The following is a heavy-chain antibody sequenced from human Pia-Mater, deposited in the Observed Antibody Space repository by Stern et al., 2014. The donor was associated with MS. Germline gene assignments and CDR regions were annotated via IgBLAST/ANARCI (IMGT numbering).Heavy chain of an antibody. V-gene: IGHV3-15*04. D-gene: IGHD4-17*01. Sequence: EVQLVESGGGLVKPGGSLRLSCVTSGFRFSHAWMNWVRQAPGKGLEWVGQIAPKTDGGTTDYAAPVKGRFIMSRDDSKNTLFLQMNSLKAEDTAVYYCTTQLRRVKSKSTERFDSWGQGALVRVSS. J-gene: IGHJ5*01. CDR1: GFRFSHAW. CDR3: TTQLRRVKSKSTERFDS. CDR2: IAPKTDGGTT.